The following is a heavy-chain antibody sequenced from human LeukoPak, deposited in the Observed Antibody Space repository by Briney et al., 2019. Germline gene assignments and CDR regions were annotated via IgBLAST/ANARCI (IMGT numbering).Heavy chain of an antibody. D-gene: IGHD5-12*01. J-gene: IGHJ4*02. Sequence: ASVKVSCKASGGTFSSYAINWVRQAPGQGLEWMGWISAYNGNTNYAQKLQGRVTMTTDTSTSTAYMELRSLRSDDTAVYYCARHLYSGYDDYFDYWGQGTLVTVSS. CDR3: ARHLYSGYDDYFDY. V-gene: IGHV1-18*01. CDR2: ISAYNGNT. CDR1: GGTFSSYA.